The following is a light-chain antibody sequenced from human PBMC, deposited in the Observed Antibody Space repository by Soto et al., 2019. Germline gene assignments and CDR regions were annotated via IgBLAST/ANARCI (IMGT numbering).Light chain of an antibody. CDR2: DAS. J-gene: IGKJ3*01. CDR1: QDITKS. CDR3: QQFHDLPFT. V-gene: IGKV1-33*01. Sequence: DIQMTQSPSSLSASVGDRVTITCQASQDITKSLNWFQQKPGKAPALLIYDASNLKTGVPSNFSGSGSGTDFTFTISSLQPEHIATYYCQQFHDLPFTFGPGTKVELK.